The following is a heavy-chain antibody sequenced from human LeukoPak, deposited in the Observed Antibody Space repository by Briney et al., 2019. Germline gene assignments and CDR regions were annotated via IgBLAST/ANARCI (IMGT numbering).Heavy chain of an antibody. Sequence: PSETLSLTCTVSGGSLSTYYWSWIRQPPGKGLEGIGYIYYSESTNYNPSLKSRVTISVDTSKNQFSLKLSSVTAADTDVYYCARVYRNYVNYFDYWGQGTLVTVSS. CDR3: ARVYRNYVNYFDY. D-gene: IGHD1-14*01. V-gene: IGHV4-59*01. CDR2: IYYSEST. J-gene: IGHJ4*02. CDR1: GGSLSTYY.